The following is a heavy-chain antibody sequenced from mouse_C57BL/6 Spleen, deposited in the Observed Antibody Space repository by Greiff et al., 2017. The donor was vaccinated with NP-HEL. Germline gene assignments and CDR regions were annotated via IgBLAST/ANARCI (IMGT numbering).Heavy chain of an antibody. CDR2: ISDGGSYT. V-gene: IGHV5-4*01. J-gene: IGHJ1*03. Sequence: EVQLVESGGGLVKPGGSPKLSCAASGFTFSSYAMSWVRQTPEKRLEWVATISDGGSYTYYPDNVKGRFTISRDNAKNNLYLQMSHLKSEDTAMYYCARKVIIDWYFDVWGTGTTVTVSS. D-gene: IGHD2-4*01. CDR3: ARKVIIDWYFDV. CDR1: GFTFSSYA.